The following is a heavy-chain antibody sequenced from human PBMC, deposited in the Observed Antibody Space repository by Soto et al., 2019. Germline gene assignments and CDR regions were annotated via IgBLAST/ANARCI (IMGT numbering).Heavy chain of an antibody. D-gene: IGHD3-22*01. CDR1: GGSISSSNW. CDR2: IYHSGST. V-gene: IGHV4-4*02. Sequence: SETLSLTCAVSGGSISSSNWWSWVRQPPGKGLEWIGEIYHSGSTNYNPSLKSRVTISVDKSKNQFSLKLSSVTAADTAVYYCARYTLKDYYDSSDPFDYWGQGTLVTVSS. CDR3: ARYTLKDYYDSSDPFDY. J-gene: IGHJ4*02.